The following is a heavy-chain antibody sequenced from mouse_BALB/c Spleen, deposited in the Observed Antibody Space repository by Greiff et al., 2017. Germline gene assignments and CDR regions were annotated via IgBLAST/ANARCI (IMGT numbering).Heavy chain of an antibody. CDR3: ARAKYGNYDAMDY. J-gene: IGHJ4*01. CDR2: ISSGSSTI. D-gene: IGHD2-10*02. V-gene: IGHV5-17*02. Sequence: EVHLVESGGGLVQPGGSRKLSCAASGFTFSSFGMHWVRQAPEKGLEWVAYISSGSSTIYYADTVKGRFTISRDNPKNTLFLQMTSLRSEDTAMYYCARAKYGNYDAMDYWGQGTSVTVSS. CDR1: GFTFSSFG.